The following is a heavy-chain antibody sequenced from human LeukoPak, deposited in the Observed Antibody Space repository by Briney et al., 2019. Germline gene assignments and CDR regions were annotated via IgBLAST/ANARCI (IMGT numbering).Heavy chain of an antibody. CDR3: ARGGRITIFGVVKALPDY. Sequence: GGSLRLSCAASGFTFSSYWMHWVRQAPGKGLVWVSRINSDGSSTSYADSVKGRFTISRDNAKNTLYLQMNSLRAEDAAVYYCARGGRITIFGVVKALPDYWGQGTLVTVSS. V-gene: IGHV3-74*01. J-gene: IGHJ4*02. CDR1: GFTFSSYW. D-gene: IGHD3-3*01. CDR2: INSDGSST.